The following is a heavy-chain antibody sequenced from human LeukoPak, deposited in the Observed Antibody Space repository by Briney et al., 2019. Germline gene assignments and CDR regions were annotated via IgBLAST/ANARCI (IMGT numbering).Heavy chain of an antibody. CDR1: GFTFSNYA. J-gene: IGHJ4*02. V-gene: IGHV3-33*08. Sequence: GGSLRLSCAASGFTFSNYAMHWVRQAPGKGLEWVAVIWYDGSNKYYADSVKGRFTISRDNSKNTLYLQMNSLRAEDTAVYYCARDRGYCSGGSCYRRAYYFDYWGQGTLVTVSS. CDR3: ARDRGYCSGGSCYRRAYYFDY. D-gene: IGHD2-15*01. CDR2: IWYDGSNK.